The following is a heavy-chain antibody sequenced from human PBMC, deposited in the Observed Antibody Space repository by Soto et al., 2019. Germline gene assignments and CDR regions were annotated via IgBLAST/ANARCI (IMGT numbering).Heavy chain of an antibody. Sequence: QVQLVQSGSEVKKPGSSVKVSCKASGGSFSSNPISWVRQAPGQGLEWMAGIIPIFATVHYAQKFQGRVTITADEATSTDYMELTSLRSEDTAVYFCARGGRGYSSDPRYYFDYWGQGTLVTVSS. CDR2: IIPIFATV. V-gene: IGHV1-69*01. CDR1: GGSFSSNP. J-gene: IGHJ4*02. D-gene: IGHD5-18*01. CDR3: ARGGRGYSSDPRYYFDY.